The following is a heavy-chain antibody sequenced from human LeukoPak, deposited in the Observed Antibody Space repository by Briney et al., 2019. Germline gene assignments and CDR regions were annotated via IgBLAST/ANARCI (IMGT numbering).Heavy chain of an antibody. CDR2: IYYSGST. D-gene: IGHD3-3*01. J-gene: IGHJ5*02. CDR1: GGSISSSSYY. CDR3: ARDPYYDFWSGYSTSWFDP. V-gene: IGHV4-39*02. Sequence: SETLSLTCTVSGGSISSSSYYWGWIRQPPGKGLEWIGSIYYSGSTYYNPSLKSRVTISVDTSKNQFSLKLSSVTAADTAVYYCARDPYYDFWSGYSTSWFDPWGQGTLVTVSS.